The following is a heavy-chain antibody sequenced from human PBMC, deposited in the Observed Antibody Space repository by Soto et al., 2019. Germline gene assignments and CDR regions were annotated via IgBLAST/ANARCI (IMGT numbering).Heavy chain of an antibody. V-gene: IGHV2-70*04. CDR3: ARSPGGFTVATYFFDY. CDR2: IDWDDDK. Sequence: SGPTLVNPTQTLTLTCTFSGFSLSSKGMRVSWIRQPPGKALEWLARIDWDDDKFYSPSLRTRLTISKDTSKNQVVLTMTNVDPKDTATYYCARSPGGFTVATYFFDYWGQGTLVTVSS. CDR1: GFSLSSKGMR. D-gene: IGHD4-17*01. J-gene: IGHJ4*02.